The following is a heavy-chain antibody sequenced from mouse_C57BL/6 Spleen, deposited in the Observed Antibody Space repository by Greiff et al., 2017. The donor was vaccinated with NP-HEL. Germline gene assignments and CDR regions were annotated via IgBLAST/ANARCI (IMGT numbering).Heavy chain of an antibody. CDR1: GYSFTGYY. V-gene: IGHV1-42*01. CDR2: INPSTGGT. J-gene: IGHJ4*01. CDR3: ARSGYYGPMDY. Sequence: VQLQQSGPELVKPGASVKISCKASGYSFTGYYMNWVKQSPEKSLEWIGEINPSTGGTTYNQKFKAKATLTVDKSSSTAYMQLKSLTSEDSAVYYCARSGYYGPMDYWGQGTSVTVSS. D-gene: IGHD2-1*01.